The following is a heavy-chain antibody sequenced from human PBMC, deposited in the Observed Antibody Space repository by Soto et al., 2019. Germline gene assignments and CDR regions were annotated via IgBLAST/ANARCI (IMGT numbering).Heavy chain of an antibody. CDR3: ARYYYDSSGGDWFDP. CDR2: INPNIGGT. Sequence: SVKVSCKASGYTFTGYYMHWVRQAPGQGLEWMGWINPNIGGTNYAHKFQGRVTMTRDTSISTAYMELRRLRTDDKAVYYCARYYYDSSGGDWFDPWGQGTLVTVSS. D-gene: IGHD3-22*01. V-gene: IGHV1-2*07. CDR1: GYTFTGYY. J-gene: IGHJ5*02.